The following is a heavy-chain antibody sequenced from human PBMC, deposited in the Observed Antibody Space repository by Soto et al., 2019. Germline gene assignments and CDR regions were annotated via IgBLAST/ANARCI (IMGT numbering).Heavy chain of an antibody. CDR1: GFTFSNYG. D-gene: IGHD3-22*01. CDR2: ISYDGGNK. V-gene: IGHV3-30*18. J-gene: IGHJ3*01. Sequence: QVQLVESGGGVVQPGRSLRLSCAASGFTFSNYGMHWVRQAPGKGLEWVAVISYDGGNKFYADSVKGRFTISRDNSKNTLFLQMNRLRAEDTAVYYCAKEGGSSGYSASDVWGQGTMVTVSS. CDR3: AKEGGSSGYSASDV.